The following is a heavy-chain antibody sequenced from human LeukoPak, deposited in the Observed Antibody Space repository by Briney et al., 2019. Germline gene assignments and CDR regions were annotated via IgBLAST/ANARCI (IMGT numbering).Heavy chain of an antibody. D-gene: IGHD3-3*01. CDR1: GGSISSYY. CDR3: ARLGAGKDY. V-gene: IGHV4-59*08. CDR2: IYYSGST. Sequence: SETLSLTCTVSGGSISSYYWSWIRQPPGKGLEWIGYIYYSGSTNYSPSLKSRVTISVDTSKNQFSLKLSSVTAADTAVYYCARLGAGKDYWGQGTLVTVSS. J-gene: IGHJ4*02.